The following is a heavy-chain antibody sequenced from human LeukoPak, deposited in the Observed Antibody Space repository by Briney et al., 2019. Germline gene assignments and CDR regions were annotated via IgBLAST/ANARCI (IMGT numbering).Heavy chain of an antibody. J-gene: IGHJ4*02. CDR3: ARDPGLMRAAACGDY. D-gene: IGHD6-13*01. V-gene: IGHV3-48*01. CDR2: ISSSNTI. CDR1: GFTFSSYG. Sequence: GGSLRLSCAASGFTFSSYGMIWVRQAPGKGLEWISYISSSNTIYYADSVKGRFTISRDNAKNSLYLLVSSLRAEDTAVYYCARDPGLMRAAACGDYWGQGTLVIVSS.